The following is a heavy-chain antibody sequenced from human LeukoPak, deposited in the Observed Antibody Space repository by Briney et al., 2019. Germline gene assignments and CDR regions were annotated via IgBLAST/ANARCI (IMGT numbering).Heavy chain of an antibody. CDR3: ARDLDDSSGYSPGY. CDR2: INPSGGST. CDR1: GGTFSSYA. D-gene: IGHD3-22*01. V-gene: IGHV1-46*01. J-gene: IGHJ4*02. Sequence: ASVKVSCKASGGTFSSYAISWVRQAPGQGLEWMGIINPSGGSTSYAQKFQGRVTMTRDASTSTVYMELSSLRSEDTAVYYCARDLDDSSGYSPGYWGQGTLVTVSS.